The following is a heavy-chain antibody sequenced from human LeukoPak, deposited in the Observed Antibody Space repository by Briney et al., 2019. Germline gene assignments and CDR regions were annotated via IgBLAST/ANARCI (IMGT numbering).Heavy chain of an antibody. CDR3: TTDVYDPELFYYYGMDV. CDR1: GFTVSSNY. J-gene: IGHJ6*02. Sequence: PGGSLRLSCAASGFTVSSNYMSWVRQAPGKGLEWVGRIKSKTDGGTTDYAAPVKGRFTISRDDSKNTLYLQMNSLKTEDTAVYYCTTDVYDPELFYYYGMDVWGQGTTVTVSS. V-gene: IGHV3-15*01. D-gene: IGHD5/OR15-5a*01. CDR2: IKSKTDGGTT.